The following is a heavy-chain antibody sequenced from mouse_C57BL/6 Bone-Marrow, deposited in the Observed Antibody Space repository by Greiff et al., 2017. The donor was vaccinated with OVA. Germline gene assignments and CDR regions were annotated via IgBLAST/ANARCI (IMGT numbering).Heavy chain of an antibody. CDR3: APYDYDEETFAY. V-gene: IGHV1-81*01. D-gene: IGHD2-4*01. CDR2: IYPRSGNT. CDR1: GYTFTSYG. Sequence: VQGVESGAELARPGASEKLSCKASGYTFTSYGISWVKQRTGQGLEWIGEIYPRSGNTYYNEKFKGKATLTADKSSSTAYMELRSLTSEDSAVYFCAPYDYDEETFAYWGQGTLVTVSA. J-gene: IGHJ3*01.